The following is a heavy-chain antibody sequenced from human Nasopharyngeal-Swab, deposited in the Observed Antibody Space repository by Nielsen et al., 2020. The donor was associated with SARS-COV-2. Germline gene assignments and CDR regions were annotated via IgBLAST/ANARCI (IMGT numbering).Heavy chain of an antibody. CDR1: GGSFSDHY. J-gene: IGHJ6*03. Sequence: SDTLSLTCGVYGGSFSDHYWSWIRQPPGKGLEWIGEINHSGSTNYNPSLKSRVTMSVDTSKNQFSLNLSSVTAADTAVYYCARDRADYHISYYYYYMDVWGKGTTVAVSS. D-gene: IGHD4-11*01. V-gene: IGHV4-34*01. CDR3: ARDRADYHISYYYYYMDV. CDR2: INHSGST.